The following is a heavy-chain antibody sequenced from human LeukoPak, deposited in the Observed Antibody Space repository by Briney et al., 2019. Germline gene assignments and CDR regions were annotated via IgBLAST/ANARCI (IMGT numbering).Heavy chain of an antibody. CDR3: AELGITMIGGV. CDR2: IYSGSST. J-gene: IGHJ6*04. V-gene: IGHV3-66*01. Sequence: GGSLRLSCAASGFTVISNYMSWVRQAPGKGLEWVSVIYSGSSTYYADSVKGRFTVSRDNSKNTLYLQMNSLRAEDTAVYYCAELGITMIGGVWGKGTTVTISS. D-gene: IGHD3-10*02. CDR1: GFTVISNY.